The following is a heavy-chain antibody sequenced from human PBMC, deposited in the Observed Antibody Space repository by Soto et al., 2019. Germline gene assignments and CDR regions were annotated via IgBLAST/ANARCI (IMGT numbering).Heavy chain of an antibody. Sequence: GESLKISCAASGFTFSNYWMTWVRQAPGKGLEWVANIKEDGSEKHYVDSVKGRFTISRDNAKNSLYLQMNSLRVEDTAVYFCSRDVVVGAKALNYWGQGALVTASS. V-gene: IGHV3-7*01. CDR1: GFTFSNYW. J-gene: IGHJ4*02. D-gene: IGHD2-15*01. CDR2: IKEDGSEK. CDR3: SRDVVVGAKALNY.